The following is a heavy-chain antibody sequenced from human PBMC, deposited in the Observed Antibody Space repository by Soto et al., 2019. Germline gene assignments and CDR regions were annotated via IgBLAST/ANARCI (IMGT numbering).Heavy chain of an antibody. V-gene: IGHV3-21*01. CDR1: GFTFSTYS. CDR2: ISSSGTYI. J-gene: IGHJ6*02. Sequence: AWGSLRLSCAASGFTFSTYSMNWVRQAPGKGLEWVSSISSSGTYIHYADSLKGRFTISRDNAKNSLYLQMISLRAEDTAVYYCARDPSDCSSTSCWGYYALDVWGPGTTVTVSS. CDR3: ARDPSDCSSTSCWGYYALDV. D-gene: IGHD2-2*01.